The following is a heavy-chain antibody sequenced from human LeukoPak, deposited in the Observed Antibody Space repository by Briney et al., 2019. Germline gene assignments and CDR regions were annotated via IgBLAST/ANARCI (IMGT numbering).Heavy chain of an antibody. V-gene: IGHV4-59*12. CDR1: GGSISSYY. J-gene: IGHJ5*02. CDR2: IYHSGST. Sequence: KASETLSLTYTVSGGSISSYYWSWIRQPPGKGLEWIGEIYHSGSTNYNPSLKNRVTISVDKSKNQFSLKLSSVTAADTAVYYCARDGEVLSSSWFWFDPWGQGTLVTVSS. D-gene: IGHD6-13*01. CDR3: ARDGEVLSSSWFWFDP.